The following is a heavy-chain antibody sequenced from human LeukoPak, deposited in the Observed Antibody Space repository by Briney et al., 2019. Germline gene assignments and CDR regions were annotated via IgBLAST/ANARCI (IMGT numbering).Heavy chain of an antibody. CDR2: INHSGST. CDR3: GGGGIMHYYYYYYMDV. V-gene: IGHV4-34*01. J-gene: IGHJ6*03. CDR1: GGSFSGYY. Sequence: PSETLSLTCAVYGGSFSGYYWSWIRQPPGKGLEWIGEINHSGSTNYNPSLKSRVTISVDTSKNQFSLKLSSVTAADTAVYYCGGGGIMHYYYYYYMDVWGKGTTVTVSS. D-gene: IGHD3-16*01.